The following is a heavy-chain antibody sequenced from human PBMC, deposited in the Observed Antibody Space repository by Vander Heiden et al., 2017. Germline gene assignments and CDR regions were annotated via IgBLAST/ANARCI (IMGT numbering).Heavy chain of an antibody. V-gene: IGHV3-30-3*01. CDR1: GFTFNSYA. D-gene: IGHD2-15*01. J-gene: IGHJ5*02. CDR2: ISYDGNSK. CDR3: VRDGRFGGGSCDSGSWFDP. Sequence: QVQLVESGGGVVQPGTSLRLSCAASGFTFNSYAFHWVRQAPGKGLQWVAVISYDGNSKYYADSVKGRVTISRDNSKNTVYLEMNSLRAEDTAVYYCVRDGRFGGGSCDSGSWFDPWGQGTMVTVYS.